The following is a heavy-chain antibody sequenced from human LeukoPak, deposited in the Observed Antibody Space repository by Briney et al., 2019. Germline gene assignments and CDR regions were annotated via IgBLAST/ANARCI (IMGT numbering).Heavy chain of an antibody. D-gene: IGHD3-22*01. Sequence: STIYYADSVKGRFTISRDNAKNSLYLQMNSLRAEDTAVYYCARDLSPYYYDSSGIDAFDIWGQGTMVTVSS. V-gene: IGHV3-11*01. CDR2: STI. CDR3: ARDLSPYYYDSSGIDAFDI. J-gene: IGHJ3*02.